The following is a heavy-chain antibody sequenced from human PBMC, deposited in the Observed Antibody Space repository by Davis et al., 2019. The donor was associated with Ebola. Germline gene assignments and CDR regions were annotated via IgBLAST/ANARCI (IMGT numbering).Heavy chain of an antibody. V-gene: IGHV3-11*01. J-gene: IGHJ4*02. D-gene: IGHD3-22*01. CDR1: GFTFSDYY. Sequence: GGSLRLSCAASGFTFSDYYMSWIRQAPGKGLEWVSYISSSGSTIYYADSVKGRFTISRDNAKNSLYLQMNSLRAEDTAVYYCARVRYYYDSSGYYDYWGQGTLVTVSS. CDR2: ISSSGSTI. CDR3: ARVRYYYDSSGYYDY.